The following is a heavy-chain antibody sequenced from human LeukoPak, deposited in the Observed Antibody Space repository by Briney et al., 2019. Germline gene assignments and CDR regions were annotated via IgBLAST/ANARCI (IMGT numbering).Heavy chain of an antibody. V-gene: IGHV3-23*01. J-gene: IGHJ3*02. D-gene: IGHD3-16*01. Sequence: GASLRLSCAASGFTFRSHAMHWVRQAPGKGLEWVSGIWGDGNSTYYEESVKGRFTISRDNSNNTLYLQMNSLRAEDTAVYYCAKTRGGNDVINIWGQGTMVTVSS. CDR3: AKTRGGNDVINI. CDR1: GFTFRSHA. CDR2: IWGDGNST.